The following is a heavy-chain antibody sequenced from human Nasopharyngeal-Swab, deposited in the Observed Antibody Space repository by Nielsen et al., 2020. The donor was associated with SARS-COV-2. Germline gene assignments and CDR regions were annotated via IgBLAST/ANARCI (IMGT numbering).Heavy chain of an antibody. Sequence: GSLRLSRTVSGGSISSSSYYWGWIRQPPGKGLEWIGSIYYSGSTYYNPSLKSRVTISVDTSKNQFSLKLSSVTAADTAVYYCARGSGSSGRSFDYWGQGTLVTVSS. J-gene: IGHJ4*02. CDR1: GGSISSSSYY. V-gene: IGHV4-39*07. CDR2: IYYSGST. D-gene: IGHD3-22*01. CDR3: ARGSGSSGRSFDY.